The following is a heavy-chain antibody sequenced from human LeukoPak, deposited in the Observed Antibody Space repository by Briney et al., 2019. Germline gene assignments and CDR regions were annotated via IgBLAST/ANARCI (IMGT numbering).Heavy chain of an antibody. J-gene: IGHJ4*02. CDR3: ARVDNLAYTKKYYFDY. D-gene: IGHD3-16*01. Sequence: ASVKVSCKASGYTFTTYGIAWFRQAPGQGLEWMGWISTESGRTSYAQKLQGRVTMTRETSTSTVYMELRSLRSDDTAVYYCARVDNLAYTKKYYFDYWGQGTLISVAS. CDR1: GYTFTTYG. CDR2: ISTESGRT. V-gene: IGHV1-18*01.